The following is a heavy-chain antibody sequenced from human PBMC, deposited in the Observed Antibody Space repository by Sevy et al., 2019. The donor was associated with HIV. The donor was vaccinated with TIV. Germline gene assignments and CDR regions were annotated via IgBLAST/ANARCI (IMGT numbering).Heavy chain of an antibody. CDR2: INWNSGNI. J-gene: IGHJ4*02. CDR3: AKGAEGTDYWRFFFPDF. V-gene: IGHV3-9*01. D-gene: IGHD3-3*01. Sequence: GGSLRLSCAASGFTFEDYSMHWARQAPGKGLEWVSGINWNSGNIAYADSVKGRFTISRDNAKNSLYLQINSLGPEDTALYYCAKGAEGTDYWRFFFPDFWGQGTLVTVSS. CDR1: GFTFEDYS.